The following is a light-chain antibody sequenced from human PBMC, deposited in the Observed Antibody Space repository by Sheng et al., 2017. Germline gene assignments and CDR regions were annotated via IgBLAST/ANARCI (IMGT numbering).Light chain of an antibody. Sequence: DIQMTQSPSSVSASIGDRVTITCRASQDISNLLAWYQQKPGRAPKLLIYAASTLHSGVPSRFSGSGSGTDFTLVISRLHLEDFATYYCQQAHSFSRITFGQGTRLEIK. CDR2: AAS. J-gene: IGKJ5*01. CDR3: QQAHSFSRIT. CDR1: QDISNL. V-gene: IGKV1D-12*01.